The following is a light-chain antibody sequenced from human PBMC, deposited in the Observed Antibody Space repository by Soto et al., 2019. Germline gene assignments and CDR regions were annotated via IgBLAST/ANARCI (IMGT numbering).Light chain of an antibody. CDR1: SSNIGAGYD. CDR2: GNS. CDR3: QSYDISLTTWV. Sequence: QLVLTQPPSVYGAPRQRVTISCTGSSSNIGAGYDVHWYQQLPGTAPKLLIYGNSNRPSGVPDRFSGSKSGASASLAITGLQAEDEADYYCQSYDISLTTWVFGGGTQLTVL. J-gene: IGLJ3*02. V-gene: IGLV1-40*01.